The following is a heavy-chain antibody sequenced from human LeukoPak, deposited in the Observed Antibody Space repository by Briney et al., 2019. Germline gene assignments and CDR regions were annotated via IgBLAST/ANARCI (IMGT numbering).Heavy chain of an antibody. CDR2: LYSGGNT. CDR3: ATSPATGNIYFDL. Sequence: GGSLRLSCAASGFTVSSNYMGWVRQAPGKGLEWVSVLYSGGNTYYSDSVKGRFTISRDNSKNTLYLQMNSLRAEDTAVYYCATSPATGNIYFDLWGRGTLVTVSS. D-gene: IGHD6-13*01. V-gene: IGHV3-66*01. J-gene: IGHJ2*01. CDR1: GFTVSSNY.